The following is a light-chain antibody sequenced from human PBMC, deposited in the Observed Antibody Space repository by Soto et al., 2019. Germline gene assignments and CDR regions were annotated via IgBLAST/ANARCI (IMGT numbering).Light chain of an antibody. CDR1: QSISSY. J-gene: IGKJ2*01. Sequence: DIQMTQSPSSLSASVGDRVTITCRASQSISSYLNWYQQKPGKAPKLLIYAASSLQRGVTSRFSGSGSGTDFALAISCLEPEDFATYYCQQSYSTPVFGQGTKLAIK. V-gene: IGKV1-39*01. CDR3: QQSYSTPV. CDR2: AAS.